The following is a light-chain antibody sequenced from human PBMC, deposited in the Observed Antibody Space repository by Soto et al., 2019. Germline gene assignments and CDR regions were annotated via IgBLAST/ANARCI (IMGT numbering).Light chain of an antibody. CDR1: SSDVGGYKF. J-gene: IGLJ2*01. CDR2: EVI. Sequence: QSALTQPPSASGSPGQSVTISCTGTSSDVGGYKFVSWYQQHPGKAPKLIIYEVIKRPSGVPDRFSGSKSGNTASLTVSGLQAEDEGDYYCSSYGGSKNLVFGGGTKVTVL. V-gene: IGLV2-8*01. CDR3: SSYGGSKNLV.